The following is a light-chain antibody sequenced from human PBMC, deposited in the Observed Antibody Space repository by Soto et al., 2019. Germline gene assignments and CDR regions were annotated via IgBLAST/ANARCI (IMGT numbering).Light chain of an antibody. J-gene: IGLJ2*01. V-gene: IGLV2-23*02. CDR1: SSDVGSYNL. Sequence: QSVLTQPPSVSGSPGQSITISCTGTSSDVGSYNLVSWYQQHPGKAPKLMIYEVSKRPSGVSNRFSGSKSGNTASLTISGLQAEDEADYYCCSYAGSSTFVAFGGGT. CDR3: CSYAGSSTFVA. CDR2: EVS.